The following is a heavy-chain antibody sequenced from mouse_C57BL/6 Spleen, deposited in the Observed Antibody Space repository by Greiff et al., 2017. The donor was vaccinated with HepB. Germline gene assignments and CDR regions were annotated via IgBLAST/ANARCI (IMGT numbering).Heavy chain of an antibody. D-gene: IGHD1-1*01. CDR1: GYTFTNYW. J-gene: IGHJ1*03. Sequence: VKLVESGAELVRPGTSVKMSCKASGYTFTNYWIGWAKQRPGHGLEWIGDIYPGGGCTNYNEKFKGKATLTADKSSSTAYMQFSSLTSEDSAIYYCARGTTVVAHWYFDVWGTGTTVTVSS. CDR3: ARGTTVVAHWYFDV. V-gene: IGHV1-63*01. CDR2: IYPGGGCT.